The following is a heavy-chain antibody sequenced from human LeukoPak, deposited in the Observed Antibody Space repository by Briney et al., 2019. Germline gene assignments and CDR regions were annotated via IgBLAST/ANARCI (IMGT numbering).Heavy chain of an antibody. CDR2: ISYDGSNK. Sequence: GGSLRLSCAASGFTFSSYAMHWVRQAPGKGLEWVAVISYDGSNKYYADSVKGRFTISRDNSKNTLYLQMNSLRAEDTAVYYCARGASSSWYSQYYYYMDVWGKGTTVTVSS. D-gene: IGHD6-13*01. V-gene: IGHV3-30*04. CDR1: GFTFSSYA. CDR3: ARGASSSWYSQYYYYMDV. J-gene: IGHJ6*03.